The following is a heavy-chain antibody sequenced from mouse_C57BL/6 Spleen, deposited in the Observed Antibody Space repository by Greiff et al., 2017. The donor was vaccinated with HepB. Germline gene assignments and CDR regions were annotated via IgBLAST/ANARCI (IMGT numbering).Heavy chain of an antibody. D-gene: IGHD1-1*01. V-gene: IGHV5-6*01. CDR1: GFTFSSYG. J-gene: IGHJ2*01. CDR2: ISSGGSYT. Sequence: EVQRVESGGDLVKPGGSLKLSCAASGFTFSSYGMSWVRQTPDKRLEWVATISSGGSYTYYPDSVKGRFTISRDNAKNTLYLQMSSLKSEDTAMYYCARHALFITTVVEYYFDYWGQGTTLTVSS. CDR3: ARHALFITTVVEYYFDY.